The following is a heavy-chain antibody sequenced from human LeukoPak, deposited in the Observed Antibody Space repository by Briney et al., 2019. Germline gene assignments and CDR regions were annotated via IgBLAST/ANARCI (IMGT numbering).Heavy chain of an antibody. V-gene: IGHV1-69*04. CDR1: GGSGITYS. Sequence: ASVKVSCKPSGGSGITYSISWVRQAPGKGLEYMGRIIPMIGLTDYAQKFQGRVTISADTSTGTTYMDLNILRSDDTAVYYCAKDLFGFGEAAEYYFDYWGQGTLVTVSS. J-gene: IGHJ4*02. D-gene: IGHD3-10*01. CDR3: AKDLFGFGEAAEYYFDY. CDR2: IIPMIGLT.